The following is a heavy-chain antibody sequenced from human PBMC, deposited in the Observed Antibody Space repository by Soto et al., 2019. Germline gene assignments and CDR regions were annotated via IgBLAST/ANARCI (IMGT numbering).Heavy chain of an antibody. D-gene: IGHD3-3*01. V-gene: IGHV4-34*01. CDR2: INHSGST. J-gene: IGHJ4*02. Sequence: SETLSLTCAVYCGSFSGYYWSWIRQPPGKGLEWIGEINHSGSTNYNPSLKSRVTISVDTSKNQFSLKLSSVTAADTAVYYCARGLTIFGVVTPSATDYWGQGTLVTVSS. CDR3: ARGLTIFGVVTPSATDY. CDR1: CGSFSGYY.